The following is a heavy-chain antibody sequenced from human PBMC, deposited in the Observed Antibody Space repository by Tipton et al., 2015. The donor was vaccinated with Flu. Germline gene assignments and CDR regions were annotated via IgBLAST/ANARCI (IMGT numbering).Heavy chain of an antibody. Sequence: GEALGSSFYWAWIRQPPGRGLEWIANVHTSAGTYYNPSLKSRVTLSIDRSKNQFSLNLKSVTAGDMAVYYCARRDYSNYVSDPKSWFDPWGQGTLVAVSS. CDR3: ARRDYSNYVSDPKSWFDP. CDR1: GEALGSSFY. D-gene: IGHD4-11*01. J-gene: IGHJ5*02. CDR2: VHTSAGT. V-gene: IGHV4-38-2*01.